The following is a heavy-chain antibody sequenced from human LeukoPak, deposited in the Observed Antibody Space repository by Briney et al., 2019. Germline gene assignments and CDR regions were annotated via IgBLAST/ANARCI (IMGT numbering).Heavy chain of an antibody. V-gene: IGHV3-11*03. D-gene: IGHD2-2*01. Sequence: PGGSLRLSCVVSGFTFSDHYMTWIRQTPGKGLEWVSYISGSSSHTNYADSVKGRFTISRDNAKKSLYLQINSLRAEVTAVYFCASGNWGCSSAGCDSFDYWGQGTLVTVSS. CDR3: ASGNWGCSSAGCDSFDY. J-gene: IGHJ4*02. CDR1: GFTFSDHY. CDR2: ISGSSSHT.